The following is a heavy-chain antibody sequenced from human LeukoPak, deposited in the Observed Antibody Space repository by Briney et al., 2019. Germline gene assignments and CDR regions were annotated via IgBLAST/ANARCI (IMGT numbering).Heavy chain of an antibody. CDR1: GYTFTSYG. V-gene: IGHV1-18*01. J-gene: IGHJ4*02. Sequence: ASVKVSCKASGYTFTSYGISWVRQAPGQGLEWMGWISAYNGNTNYAQKLQGRVTMTTGTSTSTAYMELRGLRSDDTAVYYCARVERSSSFVYWGQGTLVTVSS. CDR3: ARVERSSSFVY. D-gene: IGHD6-6*01. CDR2: ISAYNGNT.